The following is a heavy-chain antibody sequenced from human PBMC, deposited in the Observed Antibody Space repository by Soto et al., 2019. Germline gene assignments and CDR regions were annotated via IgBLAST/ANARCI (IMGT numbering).Heavy chain of an antibody. Sequence: SETLSLTCNVSGGSVTTGNWWGWVRQPPGRGLEWIGEVFHTGSTSYNPSLKSRVTLSVDKSKNQFSLKLSSVTAADTAVYYCVRLYCRGGACPYYYYYSMDVWGQGTTVTVSS. CDR3: VRLYCRGGACPYYYYYSMDV. D-gene: IGHD2-15*01. J-gene: IGHJ6*02. CDR1: GGSVTTGNW. CDR2: VFHTGST. V-gene: IGHV4-4*02.